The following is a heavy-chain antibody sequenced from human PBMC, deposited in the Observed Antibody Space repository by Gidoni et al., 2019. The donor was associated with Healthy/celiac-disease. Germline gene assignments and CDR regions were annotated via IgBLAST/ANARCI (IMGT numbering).Heavy chain of an antibody. D-gene: IGHD2-2*01. J-gene: IGHJ6*02. CDR2: ISSSSSYI. Sequence: EVQLVESGGGLVKPGGSLRLACAASGFTFSSYRMNWVRQAPGKGLEWVSSISSSSSYIYYADSVKGRFTISRDNAKNSLYLQMNSLRAEDTAVYYCARDGEVPAANYYYYYGMDVWGQGTTVTVSS. V-gene: IGHV3-21*01. CDR3: ARDGEVPAANYYYYYGMDV. CDR1: GFTFSSYR.